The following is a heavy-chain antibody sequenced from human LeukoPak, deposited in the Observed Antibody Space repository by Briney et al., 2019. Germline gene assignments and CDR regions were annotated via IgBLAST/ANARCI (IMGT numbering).Heavy chain of an antibody. Sequence: PGGSLRLSCAASGFTFSSFAVHWVRQPSGKGLEWVAFIRYDGSHQYYADSVKGRVTISRDNSKDTLYLQMNSLRAEDTAVYYCAKRLGRADAFDIWGQGTMVTVSS. J-gene: IGHJ3*02. CDR1: GFTFSSFA. D-gene: IGHD1-26*01. V-gene: IGHV3-30*02. CDR2: IRYDGSHQ. CDR3: AKRLGRADAFDI.